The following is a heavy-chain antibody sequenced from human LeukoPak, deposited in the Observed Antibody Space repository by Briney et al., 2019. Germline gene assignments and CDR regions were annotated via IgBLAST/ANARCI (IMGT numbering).Heavy chain of an antibody. J-gene: IGHJ5*02. V-gene: IGHV4-39*07. CDR3: ARVMAARREDLNWFDP. CDR2: IYYSGNT. D-gene: IGHD6-6*01. Sequence: SVTLSLTCAVSGGSISTSGSYWAWIRQPPGKGLEWIGSIYYSGNTYNPSLKSRVTISVDTSKNQFSLNLTSVNAADTAVYYCARVMAARREDLNWFDPWGQGTLVTVSS. CDR1: GGSISTSGSY.